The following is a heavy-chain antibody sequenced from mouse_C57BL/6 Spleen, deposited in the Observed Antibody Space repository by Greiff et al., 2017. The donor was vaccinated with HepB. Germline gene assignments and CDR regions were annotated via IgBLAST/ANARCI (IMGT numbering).Heavy chain of an antibody. Sequence: VQLQQSGPELVKPGASVKISCKASGYAFSSSWMNWVKQRPGKGLEWIGRIYPGDGDTNYNGKFKGKATLTADKSSSTAYMQLSSLTSEDSAVYFCARRGDYGSSHWYFDVWGTGTTVTVSS. D-gene: IGHD1-1*01. CDR1: GYAFSSSW. V-gene: IGHV1-82*01. CDR2: IYPGDGDT. J-gene: IGHJ1*03. CDR3: ARRGDYGSSHWYFDV.